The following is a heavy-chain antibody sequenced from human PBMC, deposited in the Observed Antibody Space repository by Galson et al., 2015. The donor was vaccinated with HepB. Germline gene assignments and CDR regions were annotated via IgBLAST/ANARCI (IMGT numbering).Heavy chain of an antibody. CDR2: IKQDGSEK. J-gene: IGHJ4*02. Sequence: SLRLSCAASGFTFSSYWMSWVRQAPGKGLEWVANIKQDGSEKYYVDSVKGRFTISRDNAKNSLYLQMNSLRAEDTAVYYCAREDGEVGYYDFWSGYLSCFDYWGQGTLVTVSS. CDR3: AREDGEVGYYDFWSGYLSCFDY. V-gene: IGHV3-7*01. D-gene: IGHD3-3*01. CDR1: GFTFSSYW.